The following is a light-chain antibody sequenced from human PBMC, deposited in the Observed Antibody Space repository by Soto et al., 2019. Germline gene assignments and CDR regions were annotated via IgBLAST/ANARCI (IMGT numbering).Light chain of an antibody. CDR2: KAS. CDR3: QQYNSYPWT. Sequence: DIQMTQSPCSLSASVGDRVTITCRASQSISSWLAWYQQKPGKAPKLLIYKASSLESGVPSRFSGSGSGTEFTLTISSLQPDDFATYYCQQYNSYPWTFGQATKVDIK. J-gene: IGKJ1*01. V-gene: IGKV1-5*03. CDR1: QSISSW.